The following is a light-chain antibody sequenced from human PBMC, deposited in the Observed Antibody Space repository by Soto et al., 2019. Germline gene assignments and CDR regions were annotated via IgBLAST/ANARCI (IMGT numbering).Light chain of an antibody. V-gene: IGKV3D-20*02. CDR3: QQRSNWPQVT. CDR2: GAS. J-gene: IGKJ5*01. CDR1: QSVSSNY. Sequence: EIVLTQSPGTLSLSPGERATLSCRAIQSVSSNYLAWYQQKPGQAPRLLIYGASSRATGIPDRLSGSGSGTDFTLTISSLEPEDFAVYYCQQRSNWPQVTFGQGTRLEIK.